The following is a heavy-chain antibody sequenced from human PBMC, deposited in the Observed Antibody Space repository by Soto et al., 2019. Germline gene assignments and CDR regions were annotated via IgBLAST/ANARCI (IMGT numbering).Heavy chain of an antibody. CDR2: ISAYNGNT. D-gene: IGHD2-8*01. V-gene: IGHV1-18*01. J-gene: IGHJ4*02. CDR3: ARDGVVLMVYAGSFVDY. Sequence: QVQLVQSGAGVKKPGASVKVSCKASGYTFTSYGISWVRQAPGQGLEWMGWISAYNGNTNYAQKLQGRVTMTTDTSTSTAYMELRSLRSDDTAVYYWARDGVVLMVYAGSFVDYWGQGTLVTVSS. CDR1: GYTFTSYG.